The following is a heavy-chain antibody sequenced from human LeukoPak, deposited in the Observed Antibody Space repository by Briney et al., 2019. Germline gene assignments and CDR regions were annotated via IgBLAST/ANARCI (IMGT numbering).Heavy chain of an antibody. CDR2: ISYDGSNK. D-gene: IGHD5-12*01. Sequence: GGSLRLSCAASGFTFSSYCMHWVRQAPGKGLEWVAVISYDGSNKYYADSVKGRFTISRDNSKNTLYLQMNSLRAEDTAVYYCAKSIPEWATAFDYWGQGTLVTVSS. CDR3: AKSIPEWATAFDY. V-gene: IGHV3-30*18. J-gene: IGHJ4*02. CDR1: GFTFSSYC.